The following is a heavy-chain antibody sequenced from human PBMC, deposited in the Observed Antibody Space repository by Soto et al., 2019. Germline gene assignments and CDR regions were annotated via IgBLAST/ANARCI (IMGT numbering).Heavy chain of an antibody. CDR1: GYIFTSYW. J-gene: IGHJ4*02. D-gene: IGHD3-22*01. Sequence: GESLKISCKGSGYIFTSYWIGWVRQMPGKGLEWMGIIYPGDSDTRYSPSFQGQVTISADKSISTAYLQWSSLKASDTAMYYCARYYYDSSGYPPPPFDYWGQGTLVTVSS. V-gene: IGHV5-51*01. CDR2: IYPGDSDT. CDR3: ARYYYDSSGYPPPPFDY.